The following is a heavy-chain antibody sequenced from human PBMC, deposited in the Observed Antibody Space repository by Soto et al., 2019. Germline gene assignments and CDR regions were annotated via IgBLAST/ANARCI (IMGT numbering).Heavy chain of an antibody. V-gene: IGHV3-11*01. CDR1: GFTFSDYY. CDR2: ISGRGGTI. J-gene: IGHJ1*01. CDR3: ARGGETKTGILH. Sequence: GGSLRLSCAASGFTFSDYYMSWIRQAPGKGLEWVSYISGRGGTIYYADSVKGRFTISRDNARDSLYLQMNSLRAEDTAVYYCARGGETKTGILHWGQGTLVTVSS.